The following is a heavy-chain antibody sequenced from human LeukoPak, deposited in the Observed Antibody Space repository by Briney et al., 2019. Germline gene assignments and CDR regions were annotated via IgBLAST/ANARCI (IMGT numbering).Heavy chain of an antibody. CDR1: GGSISSYH. CDR2: IYTSGST. Sequence: SETLSLTCTVSGGSISSYHWSWIRQPAGKGLEWIGRIYTSGSTNYNPSLKSRVTMSVDTSKNQFSLKLSSVTAADTAVYYCARASRLKTIFGVVIISWFDPWGQGTLVTVSS. V-gene: IGHV4-4*07. CDR3: ARASRLKTIFGVVIISWFDP. D-gene: IGHD3-3*01. J-gene: IGHJ5*02.